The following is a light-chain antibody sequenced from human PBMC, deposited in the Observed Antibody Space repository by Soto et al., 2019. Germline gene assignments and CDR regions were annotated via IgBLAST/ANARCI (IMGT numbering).Light chain of an antibody. J-gene: IGLJ1*01. CDR2: GNS. CDR3: QSFGSSLSYG. CDR1: SSNIGAGYD. Sequence: QSVLTQPPSVSGAPGQRVTISCTGSSSNIGAGYDVHWYQQLPGTAPKLLIYGNSNRPSGVPDRFSGSKSGTSASLAITGLQGGDGADYYCQSFGSSLSYGLGTGTKLTVL. V-gene: IGLV1-40*01.